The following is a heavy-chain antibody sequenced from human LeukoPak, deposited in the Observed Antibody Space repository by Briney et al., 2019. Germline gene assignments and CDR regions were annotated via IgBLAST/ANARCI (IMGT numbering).Heavy chain of an antibody. CDR3: AKADTITIYYYYMDV. V-gene: IGHV3-30*02. D-gene: IGHD5-12*01. CDR2: IRYDGSNK. Sequence: GGSLRLSCAASGFTFSSYGMHWVRQAPGKGLEWVAFIRYDGSNKYYADSVKGRFTISRDNSKNTLYLQMNSLRAEDTAVYYCAKADTITIYYYYMDVWGKGTTVTVSS. J-gene: IGHJ6*03. CDR1: GFTFSSYG.